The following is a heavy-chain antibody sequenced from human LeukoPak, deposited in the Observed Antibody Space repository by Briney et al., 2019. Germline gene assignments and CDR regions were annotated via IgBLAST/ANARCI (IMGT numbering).Heavy chain of an antibody. Sequence: SETLSLTCAVYGGSFSGYYWSWIRQPPGKGLEWIGEINHSGSTNYNPSLKSRVTISVDTSKNQFSLKLSSVTAADTAVYYCARHRMYYYGSGSYYYFDYWGQGTLVTVSS. CDR3: ARHRMYYYGSGSYYYFDY. J-gene: IGHJ4*02. CDR1: GGSFSGYY. CDR2: INHSGST. D-gene: IGHD3-10*01. V-gene: IGHV4-34*01.